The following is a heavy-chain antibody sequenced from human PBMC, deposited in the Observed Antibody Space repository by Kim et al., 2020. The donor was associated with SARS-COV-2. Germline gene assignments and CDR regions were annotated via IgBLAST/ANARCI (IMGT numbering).Heavy chain of an antibody. V-gene: IGHV3-66*03. D-gene: IGHD2-15*01. CDR2: T. Sequence: TYYADSVKGRFTISRDNSKNILYLQMSSLGHDDTAVYFCARDHRDSNGMDVWGQGTTVTVSS. J-gene: IGHJ6*02. CDR3: ARDHRDSNGMDV.